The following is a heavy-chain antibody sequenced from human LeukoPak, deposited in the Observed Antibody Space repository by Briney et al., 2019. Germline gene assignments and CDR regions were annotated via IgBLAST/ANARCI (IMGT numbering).Heavy chain of an antibody. CDR3: ARDPKISSGSYYTAPFDY. J-gene: IGHJ4*02. V-gene: IGHV3-30-3*01. D-gene: IGHD3-10*01. Sequence: GGSLRLSCAASGFTFSSYAMHWVRQAPGKGLEWVAVISYDGSNKYYADSVKGRFTISRDNSKNTLYLQMNSLRAEDTAVYYCARDPKISSGSYYTAPFDYWSQGTLVTVSS. CDR2: ISYDGSNK. CDR1: GFTFSSYA.